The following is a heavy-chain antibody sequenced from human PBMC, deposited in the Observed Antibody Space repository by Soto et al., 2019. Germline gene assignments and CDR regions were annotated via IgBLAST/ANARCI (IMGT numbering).Heavy chain of an antibody. V-gene: IGHV4-34*01. CDR2: INHSGST. CDR1: GGSFSGYY. J-gene: IGHJ4*02. CDR3: ARDYYDSSGRPTIDY. Sequence: QVQLQQWGAGLLKPSETLSLTCAVYGGSFSGYYWSWIRQPPGKGLEWIGEINHSGSTNYNPSLKSRVTISVDTSKHQFSLTLSSVTAADTAVYYCARDYYDSSGRPTIDYWGQGTLVTVSS. D-gene: IGHD3-22*01.